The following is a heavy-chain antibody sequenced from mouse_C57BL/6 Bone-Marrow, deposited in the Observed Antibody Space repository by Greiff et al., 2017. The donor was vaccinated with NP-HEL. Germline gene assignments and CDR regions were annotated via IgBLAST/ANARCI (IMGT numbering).Heavy chain of an antibody. Sequence: EVQGVESGGDLVKPGGSLKLSCAASGFTFSSYGMSWVRQTLDKRLEWVATISSGGSYTYYPDSVKGRFTISRDNAKNTLYLQMSSLKSEDTAMYYCASPYDYDVAWFAYWGQGTLVTVSA. CDR1: GFTFSSYG. CDR2: ISSGGSYT. CDR3: ASPYDYDVAWFAY. V-gene: IGHV5-6*01. D-gene: IGHD2-4*01. J-gene: IGHJ3*01.